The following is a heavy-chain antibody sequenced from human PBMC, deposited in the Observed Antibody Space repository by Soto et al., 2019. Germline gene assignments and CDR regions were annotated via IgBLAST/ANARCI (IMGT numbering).Heavy chain of an antibody. CDR1: GASVTSGSYY. V-gene: IGHV4-61*01. CDR2: VYHSGSA. D-gene: IGHD3-22*01. J-gene: IGHJ4*02. Sequence: QVHLQESGPGLLKPSETLSLTCTVSGASVTSGSYYWTWIRQPPGKGLEWIGYVYHSGSANYNGSLKSRVSISVDTSKNHFFLKVISVTAADTAVYYCARDSSGRFEYWGQGALVTVSS. CDR3: ARDSSGRFEY.